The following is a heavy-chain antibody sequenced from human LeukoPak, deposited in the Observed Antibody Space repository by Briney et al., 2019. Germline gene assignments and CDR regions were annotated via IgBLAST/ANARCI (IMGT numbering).Heavy chain of an antibody. D-gene: IGHD1-26*01. CDR3: ARDVGASAPDAFDM. CDR2: ISSSSNYI. CDR1: GFTFSTYN. J-gene: IGHJ3*02. V-gene: IGHV3-21*01. Sequence: GGSLRLSCAASGFTFSTYNMNWVRQAPGKGLEWVSSISSSSNYIYYADSVKGRFTISRDNAKNSLYLQMNNLRAEDTDVYYCARDVGASAPDAFDMWGQGTMVTVSS.